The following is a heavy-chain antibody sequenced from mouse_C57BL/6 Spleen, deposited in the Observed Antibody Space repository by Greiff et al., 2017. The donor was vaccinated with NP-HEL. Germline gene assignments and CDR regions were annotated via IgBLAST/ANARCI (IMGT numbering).Heavy chain of an antibody. CDR3: ARSPPITTAYYFDY. Sequence: QVQLKESGAELVKPGASVKISCKASGYAFSSYWMNWVKQRPGKGLEWIGQIYPGDGDTNYNGKFKGKATLTADKSSSTAYMQLSSLTSEDSAVYFCARSPPITTAYYFDYWGQGTTLTVSS. CDR2: IYPGDGDT. CDR1: GYAFSSYW. D-gene: IGHD1-2*01. J-gene: IGHJ2*01. V-gene: IGHV1-80*01.